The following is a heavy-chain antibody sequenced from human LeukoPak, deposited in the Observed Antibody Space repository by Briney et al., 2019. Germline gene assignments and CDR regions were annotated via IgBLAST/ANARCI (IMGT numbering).Heavy chain of an antibody. D-gene: IGHD3-10*01. J-gene: IGHJ4*02. CDR1: GFTFSSYA. CDR3: ARDRSIRITTSDRSFEY. CDR2: ISYDGSDR. V-gene: IGHV3-30-3*01. Sequence: GGSLILSCAASGFTFSSYAMHWVRQAPGKGLEWVAVISYDGSDRYYADSVKGRFSISRDDSKNTLYLQMDSLRAEDTAVYYCARDRSIRITTSDRSFEYWGQGILVTVSS.